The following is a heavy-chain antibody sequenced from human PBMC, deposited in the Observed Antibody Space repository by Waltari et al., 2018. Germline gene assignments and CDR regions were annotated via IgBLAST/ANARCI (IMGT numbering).Heavy chain of an antibody. CDR3: ARGAGRDGYSQGY. CDR1: GGSISSSY. D-gene: IGHD4-4*01. Sequence: QVQLQEPGPGLVKPSETLSLTCIVSGGSISSSYWSWLRQPPGKGLEWIGYIHNSGSTNYHPSRKSRVTISVDTSKNQSSLKLSAVTAADTAVYYCARGAGRDGYSQGYWGQGTLVTVSS. J-gene: IGHJ4*02. V-gene: IGHV4-59*01. CDR2: IHNSGST.